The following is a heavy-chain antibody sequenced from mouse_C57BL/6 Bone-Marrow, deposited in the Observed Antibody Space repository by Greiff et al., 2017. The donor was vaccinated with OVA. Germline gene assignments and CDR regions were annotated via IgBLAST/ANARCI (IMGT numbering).Heavy chain of an antibody. J-gene: IGHJ2*01. D-gene: IGHD1-1*01. Sequence: VQLQQPGAELVKPGASVKLSCKASGYTFTRYWMPWVKQRPGQGLEWIGMIHPTSGSTNYNEQFKSKATLTVDKSSSTAYMQLSSLTSEDSAVYYCARGEGITTVVEGFDYWGQGTTLTVSS. V-gene: IGHV1-64*01. CDR2: IHPTSGST. CDR3: ARGEGITTVVEGFDY. CDR1: GYTFTRYW.